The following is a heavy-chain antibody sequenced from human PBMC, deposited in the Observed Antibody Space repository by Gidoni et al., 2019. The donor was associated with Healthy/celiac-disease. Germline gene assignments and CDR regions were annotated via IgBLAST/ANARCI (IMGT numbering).Heavy chain of an antibody. CDR2: ISYDGSNK. CDR3: ARERGYYDSSGGYMDV. Sequence: QVQLVESGGGVVQPGRSLRLSCAASGFPFSSYAMHWVRQAPGKGLEWVAFISYDGSNKYYADSVKGRFTISRDNSKNTLYLQMNSLRAEDTAVYYCARERGYYDSSGGYMDVWGKGTTVTVSS. V-gene: IGHV3-30-3*01. CDR1: GFPFSSYA. J-gene: IGHJ6*03. D-gene: IGHD3-22*01.